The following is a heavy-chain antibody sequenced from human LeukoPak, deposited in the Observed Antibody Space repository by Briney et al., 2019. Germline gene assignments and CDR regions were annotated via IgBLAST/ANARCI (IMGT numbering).Heavy chain of an antibody. CDR2: INPSGGST. CDR1: GYTFTSYY. CDR3: ARDQIVVVPAAIMKEGIYNWFDP. D-gene: IGHD2-2*02. V-gene: IGHV1-46*01. J-gene: IGHJ5*02. Sequence: ASVKVSCKASGYTFTSYYMHWVRQAPGQGLEWMGIINPSGGSTSYAQKFQGRVTMTRDTSTSTVYMELSSLRSEDTAVYYCARDQIVVVPAAIMKEGIYNWFDPWGQGTLVTVSS.